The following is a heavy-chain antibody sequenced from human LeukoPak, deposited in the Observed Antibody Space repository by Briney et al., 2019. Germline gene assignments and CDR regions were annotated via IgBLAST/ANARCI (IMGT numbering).Heavy chain of an antibody. D-gene: IGHD3-10*01. CDR3: ASFYYYGSGSYSLYNWFDP. CDR2: IYYSGST. V-gene: IGHV4-39*01. Sequence: SETLSLTCTVSGGATSSSSYYWGWIRQPPGKGLEWIGSIYYSGSTYYNPSLKSRVTISVDTSKNQFSLKLSSVTAADTAVYYWASFYYYGSGSYSLYNWFDPWGQGTLVTVSS. J-gene: IGHJ5*02. CDR1: GGATSSSSYY.